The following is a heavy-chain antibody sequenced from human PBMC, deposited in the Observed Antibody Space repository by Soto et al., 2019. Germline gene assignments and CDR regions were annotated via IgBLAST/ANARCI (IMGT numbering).Heavy chain of an antibody. CDR3: AKDRQYPRDYFHY. CDR1: GFTETSNG. J-gene: IGHJ4*02. D-gene: IGHD4-4*01. CDR2: ISPNGQGI. Sequence: EVKLLESGGGLVQPGGSLRLSCGVSGFTETSNGVSLVRQDPGKGLEWVSAISPNGQGIWYADSVKCRFTISRDISRNTVFLKMDSLRAEDTAVYYCAKDRQYPRDYFHYWGQGTLVTVSS. V-gene: IGHV3-23*01.